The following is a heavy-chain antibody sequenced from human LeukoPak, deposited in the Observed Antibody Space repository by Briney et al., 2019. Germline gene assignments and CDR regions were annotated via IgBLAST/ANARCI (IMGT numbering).Heavy chain of an antibody. D-gene: IGHD6-13*01. V-gene: IGHV4-4*02. CDR2: IYHSGST. Sequence: SETLSLTCAVSGGSISSSNWWRWVRQPPGKGLEWIGKIYHSGSTNYNPSLKSRVTIAVDKSKNQFSLKLRSVTAADTAVYYCARGLKQLGTYYYYYYYMDVWGKGTTVTVSS. J-gene: IGHJ6*03. CDR3: ARGLKQLGTYYYYYYYMDV. CDR1: GGSISSSNW.